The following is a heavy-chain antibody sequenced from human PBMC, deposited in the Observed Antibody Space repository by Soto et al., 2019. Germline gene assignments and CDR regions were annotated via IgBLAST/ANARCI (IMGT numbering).Heavy chain of an antibody. CDR3: AHKGSGSRAIDY. Sequence: QITLKESGPTLVKPTQTLTLTCTFSGFSLSTSGVGVGWIRQPPGKALEWLAVIYWDDSKTYSPSLKSRLTITEDTARDQVVLTMTNMDRVDTATYYCAHKGSGSRAIDYWGQGALVSVSS. CDR1: GFSLSTSGVG. V-gene: IGHV2-5*02. CDR2: IYWDDSK. D-gene: IGHD3-10*01. J-gene: IGHJ4*02.